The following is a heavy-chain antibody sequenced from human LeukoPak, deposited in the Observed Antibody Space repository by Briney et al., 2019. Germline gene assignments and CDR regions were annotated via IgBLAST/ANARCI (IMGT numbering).Heavy chain of an antibody. CDR1: GFTFSSYE. V-gene: IGHV3-30*02. Sequence: PGGSLRLSCAASGFTFSSYEMNWVRQAPGKGLEWVAFIRYDGSNKYYADSVKGRFTISRDNSKNTLYLQMNSLRAEDTAVYHCAKDSSSWFDYWGQGTLVTVSS. CDR2: IRYDGSNK. D-gene: IGHD6-13*01. CDR3: AKDSSSWFDY. J-gene: IGHJ4*02.